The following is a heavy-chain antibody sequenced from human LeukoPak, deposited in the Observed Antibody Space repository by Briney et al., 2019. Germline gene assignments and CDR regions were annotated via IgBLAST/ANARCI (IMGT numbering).Heavy chain of an antibody. Sequence: PGGSLRLSCAASGFTFSSYAMSWVRQAPGKGLEWVSAISGSGGSTYYADSVKGRFTISRDNSKDTLHLQMNSLRAEDTAVYYCAKVHCSSTSCLYYFDYWGQGTLVTVSS. CDR1: GFTFSSYA. D-gene: IGHD2-2*01. J-gene: IGHJ4*02. CDR2: ISGSGGST. CDR3: AKVHCSSTSCLYYFDY. V-gene: IGHV3-23*01.